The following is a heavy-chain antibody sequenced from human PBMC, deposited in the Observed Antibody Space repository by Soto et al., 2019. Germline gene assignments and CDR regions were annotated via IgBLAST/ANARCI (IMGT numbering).Heavy chain of an antibody. Sequence: EASVKVSCKASGISFINHYVHWVRQAPGQGPEWMGVMNPAGSNTVYAQKLQDRVTMTRNTSISTAYMELSSLRSEDTAVYYCARAELGRFVYWGQGTLVTVSS. CDR1: GISFINHY. J-gene: IGHJ4*02. CDR2: MNPAGSNT. V-gene: IGHV1-8*01. D-gene: IGHD7-27*01. CDR3: ARAELGRFVY.